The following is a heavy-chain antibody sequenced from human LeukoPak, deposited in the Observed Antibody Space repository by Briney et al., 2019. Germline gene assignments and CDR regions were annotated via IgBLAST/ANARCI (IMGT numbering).Heavy chain of an antibody. J-gene: IGHJ2*01. D-gene: IGHD6-19*01. CDR3: ARVLEGSSGQHWYFDL. V-gene: IGHV4-34*01. Sequence: SETLSLTCAVYGGSFSGCYWSWIRQPPGKGLEWIGEINHSGSTNYNPSLKSRVTISVDTSRKQFSLKLSSVSAADTAVYYCARVLEGSSGQHWYFDLWGRGTLVTVSS. CDR1: GGSFSGCY. CDR2: INHSGST.